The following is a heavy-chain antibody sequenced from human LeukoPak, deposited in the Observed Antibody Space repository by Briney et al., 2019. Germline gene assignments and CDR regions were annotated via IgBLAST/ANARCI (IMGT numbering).Heavy chain of an antibody. CDR3: ARCLLYLWNRNFYYYMDV. Sequence: GGSLRLSCGGSGFNFRTYAINWVRQAPGRGLEWVSNIGTSSTTIYYADSVKGRFTISRDNAKNSLYLQMNSLRGEDTAVYYCARCLLYLWNRNFYYYMDVWGKGTTVTVSS. D-gene: IGHD2-8*01. CDR1: GFNFRTYA. CDR2: IGTSSTTI. J-gene: IGHJ6*03. V-gene: IGHV3-48*01.